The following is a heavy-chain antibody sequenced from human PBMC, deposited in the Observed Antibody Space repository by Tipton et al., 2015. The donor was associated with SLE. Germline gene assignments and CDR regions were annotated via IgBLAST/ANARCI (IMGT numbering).Heavy chain of an antibody. CDR1: DVSISSGGYY. CDR3: VASGYPPGSFDV. Sequence: TLSPTCTVSDVSISSGGYYWNWIRQHPGKGLEWVGNIHYRGSTYYTPSLKSRVTISVDKSKNQFSLQLSSVTAADTGVYYCVASGYPPGSFDVWGQGTMVTVS. V-gene: IGHV4-31*03. D-gene: IGHD3-9*01. J-gene: IGHJ3*01. CDR2: IHYRGST.